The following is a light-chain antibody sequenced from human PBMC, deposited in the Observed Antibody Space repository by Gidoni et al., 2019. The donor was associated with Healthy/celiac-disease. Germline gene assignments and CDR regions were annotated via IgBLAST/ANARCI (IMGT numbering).Light chain of an antibody. V-gene: IGKV1-39*01. J-gene: IGKJ1*01. CDR2: AAS. Sequence: TQSPSSLSASVGDRATITCRASQSNSSYLNWYQQKPGKAPKLLIYAASSLQSGVPSRFSGSGSGTDFTLTISSLQPEDFATYYCQQSYTQWTFGQGTKVEIK. CDR1: QSNSSY. CDR3: QQSYTQWT.